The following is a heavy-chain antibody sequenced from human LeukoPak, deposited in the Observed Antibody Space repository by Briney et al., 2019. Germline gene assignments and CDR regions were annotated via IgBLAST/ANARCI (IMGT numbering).Heavy chain of an antibody. CDR2: MYHSGTI. CDR3: ARVEGGCSRTSCYFDP. V-gene: IGHV4-4*02. CDR1: GVSISSNNW. D-gene: IGHD2-2*01. Sequence: SSETLSLTSTVSGVSISSNNWWNWVRQPPGKGLEWIGEMYHSGTINYNPSLKSRVTISVDNSKNQFSLKLSSVTAADTAVYYCARVEGGCSRTSCYFDPWGQGTLVTVSS. J-gene: IGHJ5*02.